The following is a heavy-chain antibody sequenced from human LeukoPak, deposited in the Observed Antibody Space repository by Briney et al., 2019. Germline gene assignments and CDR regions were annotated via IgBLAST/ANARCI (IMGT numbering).Heavy chain of an antibody. CDR2: ISESGSA. D-gene: IGHD2-15*01. CDR1: GGSISSYY. J-gene: IGHJ4*02. V-gene: IGHV4-59*01. Sequence: SETLSLTCTVSGGSISSYYWTWIRQPPGKGLEWIGHISESGSANYNPSLKSRVTISGDTSKNQVSLNLDSVTAADTAVYHCARGGCSGGSCREGYFDYWGQGTLVTVSS. CDR3: ARGGCSGGSCREGYFDY.